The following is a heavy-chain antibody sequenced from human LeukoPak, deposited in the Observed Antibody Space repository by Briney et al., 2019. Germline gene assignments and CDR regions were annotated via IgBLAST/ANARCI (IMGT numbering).Heavy chain of an antibody. CDR3: ARGWIRRNYYNRYRFDP. D-gene: IGHD3-22*01. J-gene: IGHJ5*01. CDR2: INTISGDT. CDR1: GYTLSDYY. V-gene: IGHV1-2*02. Sequence: ASVKVSFKASGYTLSDYYLHWVRQAPGQGLEWMGWINTISGDTNSAQKFQGRVTMTRDTSVNTAYMELTRLRSDDTALYYCARGWIRRNYYNRYRFDPWGQGTLVTVSS.